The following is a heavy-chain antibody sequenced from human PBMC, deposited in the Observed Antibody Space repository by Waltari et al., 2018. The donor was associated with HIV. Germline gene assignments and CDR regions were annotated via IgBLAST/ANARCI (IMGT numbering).Heavy chain of an antibody. V-gene: IGHV3-33*01. Sequence: QEQLMESGGGVVQAGSSLRLSCAASGFTFSNYGMHWVRQAPGKGLEWVAFITYYGKNKYYADSVKGRFTISRDNSNNTLYLQMNSLRDEDRSVFYCARPGRAGTTTSAGLDVWGQGTTVTVSS. J-gene: IGHJ6*02. D-gene: IGHD1-1*01. CDR2: ITYYGKNK. CDR1: GFTFSNYG. CDR3: ARPGRAGTTTSAGLDV.